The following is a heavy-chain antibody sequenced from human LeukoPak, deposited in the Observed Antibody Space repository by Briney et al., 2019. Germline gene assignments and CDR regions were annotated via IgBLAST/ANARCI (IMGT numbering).Heavy chain of an antibody. Sequence: GGSLRLSCAASGFTFSSYSMNWVRQAPGKGLEWVSSISSSSSYIYYADSVKGRFTISRDNAKNSLYLQMNSLRAEDTAEYYCARDLERWLQFDYWGQGTLVTVSS. CDR3: ARDLERWLQFDY. D-gene: IGHD5-24*01. V-gene: IGHV3-21*01. CDR2: ISSSSSYI. CDR1: GFTFSSYS. J-gene: IGHJ4*02.